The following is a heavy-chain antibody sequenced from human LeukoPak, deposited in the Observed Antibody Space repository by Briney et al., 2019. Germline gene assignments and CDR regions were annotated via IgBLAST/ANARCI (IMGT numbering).Heavy chain of an antibody. J-gene: IGHJ4*02. CDR3: ARPYYDSSAPPYDY. CDR1: GYTFTSYG. D-gene: IGHD3-22*01. Sequence: AASVKASCKASGYTFTSYGTSWVRQAPGQGLEWMGWISAYNGNTNYAQKLQGRVTMTTDTSTSTAYMELRSLRSDDTAVYYCARPYYDSSAPPYDYWGQGTLVTVSS. CDR2: ISAYNGNT. V-gene: IGHV1-18*01.